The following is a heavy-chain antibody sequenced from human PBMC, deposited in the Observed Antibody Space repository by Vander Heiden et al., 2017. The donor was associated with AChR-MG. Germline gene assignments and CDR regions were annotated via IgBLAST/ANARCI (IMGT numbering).Heavy chain of an antibody. D-gene: IGHD3-9*01. V-gene: IGHV3-30*18. J-gene: IGHJ6*02. CDR3: AKELLNYDILTGYAYDGMDV. CDR1: GFPFSSYG. Sequence: QVQLVESGGGVVQPGRSLRLSCAASGFPFSSYGLHWVRQAPGKGLEWVAVISYDGSNKYYADSVKGRFTISRDNSKNTLYLQMNSLRAEDTAVYYCAKELLNYDILTGYAYDGMDVWGQGTTVTVSS. CDR2: ISYDGSNK.